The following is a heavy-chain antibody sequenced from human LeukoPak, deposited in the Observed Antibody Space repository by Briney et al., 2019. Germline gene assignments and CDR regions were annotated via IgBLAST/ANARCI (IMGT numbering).Heavy chain of an antibody. CDR2: INPNSGGT. V-gene: IGHV1-2*04. J-gene: IGHJ5*02. Sequence: ASVKVSCKASGYTFTSYYMHWVRQAPGQGLEWMGWINPNSGGTNYAQKFQGWVTMTRDTSISTAYMELSRLRSDDTAVYYCARDWGIAAAGPYNWFDPWGQGTLVTVSS. D-gene: IGHD6-13*01. CDR3: ARDWGIAAAGPYNWFDP. CDR1: GYTFTSYY.